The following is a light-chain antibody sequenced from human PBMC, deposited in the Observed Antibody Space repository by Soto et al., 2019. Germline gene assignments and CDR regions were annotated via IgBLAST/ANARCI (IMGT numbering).Light chain of an antibody. Sequence: QSALTQPASVSGSPGQSITISCTGTSSDVGNYNLVSWYQQHPGKAPKLIIYEATKRPSGVSYRFFGSKSGNTASLTISGLQAEDEADYYCNSYTSSSTYVFGTGTKVTVL. CDR3: NSYTSSSTYV. CDR2: EAT. J-gene: IGLJ1*01. V-gene: IGLV2-14*02. CDR1: SSDVGNYNL.